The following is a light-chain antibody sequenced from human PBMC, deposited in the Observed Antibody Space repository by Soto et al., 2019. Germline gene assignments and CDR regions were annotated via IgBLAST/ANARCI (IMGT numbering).Light chain of an antibody. J-gene: IGKJ3*01. CDR1: QRGISY. CDR2: DAS. Sequence: ESVLTQSPATLSVSPGERATLSSSPRQRGISYLAWDQQKAGRGPRLLIYDASNRATGIPARFSGSGSGTDFTLTISSLEPEDFAVYYCEQRSNWPPTFGPGTKVDIK. CDR3: EQRSNWPPT. V-gene: IGKV3-11*01.